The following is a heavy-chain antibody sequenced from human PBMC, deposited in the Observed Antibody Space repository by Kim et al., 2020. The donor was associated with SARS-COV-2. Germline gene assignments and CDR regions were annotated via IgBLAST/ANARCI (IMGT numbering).Heavy chain of an antibody. CDR2: IIPIFGTA. CDR1: GGTFSSYA. CDR3: ARERVTMVRGVHWDYYYGMDV. J-gene: IGHJ6*02. D-gene: IGHD3-10*01. V-gene: IGHV1-69*13. Sequence: SVKVSCKASGGTFSSYAISWVRQAPGQGLEWMGGIIPIFGTANYAQKFQGRVTITADESTSTAYMELSSLRSEDTAVYYCARERVTMVRGVHWDYYYGMDVWGQGTTVTVSS.